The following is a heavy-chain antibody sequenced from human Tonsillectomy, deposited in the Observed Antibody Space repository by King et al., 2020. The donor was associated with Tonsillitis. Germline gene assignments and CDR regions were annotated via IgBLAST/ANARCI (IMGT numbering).Heavy chain of an antibody. Sequence: EVQLVESGGGLEQPGRSLRLSCAASGFTFDDYAMHWVRQAPGKGLEWVAGISWNNGVIGYVESVKGRFTISRDNAKNSLYLQMNSLRVEDTAMYYCVKENPEFGYDVYHVWGQGTMVSVSS. CDR1: GFTFDDYA. CDR2: ISWNNGVI. V-gene: IGHV3-9*01. J-gene: IGHJ3*01. CDR3: VKENPEFGYDVYHV. D-gene: IGHD3-16*01.